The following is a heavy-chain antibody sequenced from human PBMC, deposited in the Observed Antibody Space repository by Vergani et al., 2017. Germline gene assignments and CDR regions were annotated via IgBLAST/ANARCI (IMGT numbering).Heavy chain of an antibody. V-gene: IGHV1-69*12. CDR2: IIPIFGTA. J-gene: IGHJ6*02. CDR1: GGTFSSYA. D-gene: IGHD2-15*01. Sequence: QVQLVQSGAEVKKPGSSVKVSCKASGGTFSSYAISWVRQAPGQGLEWMGGIIPIFGTANYAQKFQGRVTITADESTSTAYMELSSLRSEDTAVYYCARDLPGYCSGGSCYPGYYYYGMDVWGQETTVTVSS. CDR3: ARDLPGYCSGGSCYPGYYYYGMDV.